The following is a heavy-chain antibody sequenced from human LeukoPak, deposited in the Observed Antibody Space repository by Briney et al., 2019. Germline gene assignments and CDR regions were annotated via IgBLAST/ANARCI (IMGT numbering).Heavy chain of an antibody. J-gene: IGHJ4*02. D-gene: IGHD3-9*01. CDR1: GFTFSSYA. CDR3: AKDGSYYDILTGYYQLSYYFDY. Sequence: GGSLRLSCAASGFTFSSYAMSWVRQAPGKGLEWVSSISGSGGSTYYADSVKGRFTISRDNSKNTLYLQMNSLRAEDTAVYYCAKDGSYYDILTGYYQLSYYFDYWGQGTLVTVSS. CDR2: ISGSGGST. V-gene: IGHV3-23*01.